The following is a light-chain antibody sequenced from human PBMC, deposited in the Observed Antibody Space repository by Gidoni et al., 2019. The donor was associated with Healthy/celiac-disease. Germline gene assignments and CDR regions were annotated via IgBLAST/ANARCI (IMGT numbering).Light chain of an antibody. CDR1: QSVLYSSNNKNY. J-gene: IGKJ1*01. V-gene: IGKV4-1*01. Sequence: DIVMTQSPDSLAVSLGARAHIHCKSSQSVLYSSNNKNYLAWYQQKPGQPPKLLIFCASTRESGVPDRFSGSGSGTDFTLTIISLQAEDVAVYYCQQYYSTPWTFGQGTKVEIK. CDR3: QQYYSTPWT. CDR2: CAS.